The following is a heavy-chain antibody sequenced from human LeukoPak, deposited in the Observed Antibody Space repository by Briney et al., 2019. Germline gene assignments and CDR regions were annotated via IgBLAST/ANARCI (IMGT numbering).Heavy chain of an antibody. J-gene: IGHJ6*04. D-gene: IGHD2-21*01. CDR1: GFTFSSYS. CDR3: ARDPPAYCGGDCAAGMDV. Sequence: GGSLRLSCAASGFTFSSYSMNWVRQAPGKGLEWVSYISSSSSTIYYADSVKGRFTISRDNAKNSLYLQMNSLRAEDMAVYYCARDPPAYCGGDCAAGMDVWGKGTTVTVSS. CDR2: ISSSSSTI. V-gene: IGHV3-48*01.